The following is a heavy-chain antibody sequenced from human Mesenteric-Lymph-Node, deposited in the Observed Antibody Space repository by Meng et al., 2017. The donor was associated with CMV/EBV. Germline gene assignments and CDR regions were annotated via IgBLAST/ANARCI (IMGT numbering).Heavy chain of an antibody. CDR1: GYTFTSYA. CDR3: ARQPLPGYCSSSSCTPDYYFYYGMDV. D-gene: IGHD2-2*01. J-gene: IGHJ6*02. V-gene: IGHV1-69*05. CDR2: IIPIFGLA. Sequence: SVKVSCKASGYTFTSYAISWMRQAPGQGLEWMGGIIPIFGLANYAQKLQGRVTITTDESTSAAYMELRSLRAEDTAVYYCARQPLPGYCSSSSCTPDYYFYYGMDVWGQGTTVTVSS.